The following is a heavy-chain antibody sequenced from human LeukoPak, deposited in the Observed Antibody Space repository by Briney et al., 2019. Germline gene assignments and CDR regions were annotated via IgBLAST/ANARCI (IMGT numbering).Heavy chain of an antibody. J-gene: IGHJ4*02. Sequence: ASVKVSCKASGYTFTSYDINWVRQATGQGLEWVGWMNPNSGNTGYAQKFQGRVTITRNTSISTAYMELSSLRSEDTAVYYCAREREWELPSFDYWGQGTLVTVSS. V-gene: IGHV1-8*03. CDR3: AREREWELPSFDY. CDR1: GYTFTSYD. CDR2: MNPNSGNT. D-gene: IGHD1-26*01.